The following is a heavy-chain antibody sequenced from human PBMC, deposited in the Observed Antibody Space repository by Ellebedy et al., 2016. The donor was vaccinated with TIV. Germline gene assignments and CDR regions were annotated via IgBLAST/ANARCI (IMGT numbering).Heavy chain of an antibody. CDR3: ARDMAWGNERVNDAFDI. V-gene: IGHV3-48*04. D-gene: IGHD7-27*01. J-gene: IGHJ3*02. Sequence: GESLKISCTASGFTFTPYSMNWVRQAPGKGLEWISYISGSSITLYYADAVKGRFTISRDNAKNSLYLQMHGLGAEDTAVYFCARDMAWGNERVNDAFDIWGHGTLVTVSS. CDR1: GFTFTPYS. CDR2: ISGSSITL.